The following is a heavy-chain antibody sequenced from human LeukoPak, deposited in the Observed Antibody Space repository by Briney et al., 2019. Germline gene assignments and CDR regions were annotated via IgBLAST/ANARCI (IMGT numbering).Heavy chain of an antibody. V-gene: IGHV1-3*01. D-gene: IGHD3-22*01. CDR1: GYTFTSYA. J-gene: IGHJ4*02. CDR2: INAGNGNT. CDR3: ARLRITMIVARLGAYDY. Sequence: ASVKVSCKASGYTFTSYAMHWVRQAPGQRLEWMGWINAGNGNTKYSQKFQGGVTITRDTSASTAYMELSSLRSEDTAVYYCARLRITMIVARLGAYDYWGQGTLVTVSS.